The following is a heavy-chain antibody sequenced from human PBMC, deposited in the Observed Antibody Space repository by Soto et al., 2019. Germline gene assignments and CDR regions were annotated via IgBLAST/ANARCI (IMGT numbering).Heavy chain of an antibody. CDR2: IIPISETT. Sequence: QVQLVQSGAEVKKPGSSVKVSCKASGGTFSSYAISWVRQAPGQGLEWMGGIIPISETTNYAQKFQGRVTIPADESKSTAYMELSSLRSEDTAVYYCARSQGSSTSLEIYYYYYYGMDVWGQGTTVTVS. J-gene: IGHJ6*02. CDR3: ARSQGSSTSLEIYYYYYYGMDV. CDR1: GGTFSSYA. D-gene: IGHD2-2*01. V-gene: IGHV1-69*01.